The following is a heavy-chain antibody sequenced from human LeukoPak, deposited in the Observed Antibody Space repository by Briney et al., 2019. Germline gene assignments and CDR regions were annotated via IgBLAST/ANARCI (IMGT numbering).Heavy chain of an antibody. CDR2: IYYSGST. Sequence: SETLSLTCTVSGGSVSSGSYYWSWIRQPPGKGLEWIGYIYYSGSTNYNPSLKSRVTISVDTSKNQFSLKLSSVTAADTAVYYCARSYYYDSSGYYYTPHFNWFDPWGQGTLVTVSS. D-gene: IGHD3-22*01. CDR1: GGSVSSGSYY. V-gene: IGHV4-61*01. CDR3: ARSYYYDSSGYYYTPHFNWFDP. J-gene: IGHJ5*02.